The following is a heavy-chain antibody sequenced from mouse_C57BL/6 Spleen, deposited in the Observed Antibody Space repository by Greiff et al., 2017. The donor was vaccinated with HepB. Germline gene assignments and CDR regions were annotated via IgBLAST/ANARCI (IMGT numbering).Heavy chain of an antibody. CDR1: GFSLTSYG. V-gene: IGHV2-2*01. D-gene: IGHD2-4*01. CDR2: IWSGGST. J-gene: IGHJ1*03. Sequence: VQRVESGPGLVQPSQSLSITCTVSGFSLTSYGVHWVRQSPGKGLEWLGVIWSGGSTDYNAAFISRLSISKDNSKRQVFFKMNSLQADDTAIYYWARSNGDYDYDGGYFDVWGTGTTVTVSS. CDR3: ARSNGDYDYDGGYFDV.